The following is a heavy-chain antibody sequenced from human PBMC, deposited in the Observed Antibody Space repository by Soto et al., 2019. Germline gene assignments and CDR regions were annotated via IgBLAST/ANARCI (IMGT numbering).Heavy chain of an antibody. V-gene: IGHV3-21*01. D-gene: IGHD2-2*01. CDR2: ISSSSSYI. CDR3: ARERDVVVPAAMDYYYYYGMDV. CDR1: GFTFSSYS. Sequence: GESLKISCAASGFTFSSYSMNWVRQAPGKGLEWVSSISSSSSYIYYADSVKGQFTISRDNAKNSLYLQMNSLRAEDTAVYYCARERDVVVPAAMDYYYYYGMDVWGQGTTVTVSS. J-gene: IGHJ6*02.